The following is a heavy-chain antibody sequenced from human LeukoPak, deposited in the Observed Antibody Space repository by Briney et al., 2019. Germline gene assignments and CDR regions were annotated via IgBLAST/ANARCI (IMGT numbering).Heavy chain of an antibody. CDR2: IIPISGTA. CDR1: GGTFSSYA. CDR3: ARDRDSSSLSLFGC. J-gene: IGHJ4*02. V-gene: IGHV1-69*13. Sequence: SVKVSCKASGGTFSSYAISWVRQAPGQGLEWMGGIIPISGTANYAQKFQGRVTITADESTNTAYMELSSLRSEDTAVYYCARDRDSSSLSLFGCWGQGTLVTVSS. D-gene: IGHD6-13*01.